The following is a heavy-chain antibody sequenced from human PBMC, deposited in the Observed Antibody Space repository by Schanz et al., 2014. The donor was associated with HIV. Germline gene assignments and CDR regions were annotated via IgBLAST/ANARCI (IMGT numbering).Heavy chain of an antibody. CDR3: SRAFYSDSGSFYSVDP. D-gene: IGHD3-10*01. V-gene: IGHV1-69*06. Sequence: QVQLVQSGAEVKKPGSSVTVACTASGGTSSIYAISWVRQAPGQGLEWMGGIIPIFDTTNYAQKFQGRVTITADKSTSTVYMDLSSLRSEDTAVYYCSRAFYSDSGSFYSVDPWGQGTLVTVSP. J-gene: IGHJ5*02. CDR1: GGTSSIYA. CDR2: IIPIFDTT.